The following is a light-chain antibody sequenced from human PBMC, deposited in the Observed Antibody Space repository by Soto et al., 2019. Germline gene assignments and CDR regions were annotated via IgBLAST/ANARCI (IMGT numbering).Light chain of an antibody. CDR2: DTS. CDR3: QHYDNLLT. J-gene: IGKJ3*01. CDR1: QDIAKS. V-gene: IGKV1-33*01. Sequence: DIQMTQSPSSLSASVGDRVTITCQASQDIAKSLNWYQQKPGKVPKLLIYDTSNLKTGVPSRFSGSGSGTDFTFTISSLQPEDIATYYCQHYDNLLTLGPGTNVDIK.